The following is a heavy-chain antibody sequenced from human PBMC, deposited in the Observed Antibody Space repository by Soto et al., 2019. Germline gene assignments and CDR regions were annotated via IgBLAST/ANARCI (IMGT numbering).Heavy chain of an antibody. V-gene: IGHV3-33*01. CDR1: GFTFSSHG. CDR3: VGWGNWKVPDH. CDR2: IWYDGSNK. J-gene: IGHJ4*02. D-gene: IGHD3-16*01. Sequence: QVQLVESGGGVVQPGTSLRLSCAASGFTFSSHGMHWVRQAPGKGPEWVAVIWYDGSNKYYADSVRGRFTVSRDNAKNPLYLQMNSLRVEDTAVYRGVGWGNWKVPDHWGQGTLVTVSS.